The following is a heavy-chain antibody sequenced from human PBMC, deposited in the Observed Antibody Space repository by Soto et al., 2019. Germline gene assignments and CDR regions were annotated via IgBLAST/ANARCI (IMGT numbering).Heavy chain of an antibody. CDR2: INTNSDTT. D-gene: IGHD1-1*01. J-gene: IGHJ5*02. V-gene: IGHV1-2*02. CDR1: GYTFTDND. Sequence: ASVKVSCKASGYTFTDNDINWVRQAPGQGLEWIGWINTNSDTTDSAAVFEGRVSLTWDTSISTAYMQLSRLKFDDTAVYYCAREVAETSSLGLDLWGQGTLVTVSS. CDR3: AREVAETSSLGLDL.